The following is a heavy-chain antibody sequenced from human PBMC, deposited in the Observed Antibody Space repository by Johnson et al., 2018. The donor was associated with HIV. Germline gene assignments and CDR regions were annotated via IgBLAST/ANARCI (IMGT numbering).Heavy chain of an antibody. V-gene: IGHV3-13*01. CDR2: IGTAGDT. D-gene: IGHD5-24*01. J-gene: IGHJ3*02. CDR1: GFTFSSYD. Sequence: VQLVESGGGLVQPGGSLRLSCAASGFTFSSYDMHWVRQATGKGLEWVSAIGTAGDTYYPGSVKGRFTISRENAKNSLYLQMNSLRAGDTAVYFCARRDPWMENGAFDIWGQGTMVTVSS. CDR3: ARRDPWMENGAFDI.